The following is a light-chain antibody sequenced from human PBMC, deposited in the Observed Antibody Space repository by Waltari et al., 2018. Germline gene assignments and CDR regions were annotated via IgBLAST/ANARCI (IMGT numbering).Light chain of an antibody. CDR2: DAS. CDR1: QCVSSY. CDR3: QQRSDWLLT. J-gene: IGKJ4*01. V-gene: IGKV3-11*01. Sequence: IVSTQSPAILSLSPGARPTLSCRASQCVSSYFAWYQQQSGQAPRLPIYDASNRATGITARFSAGGSVTDFTLTISSLEPEDFAVYYCQQRSDWLLTFGGGTKVEIK.